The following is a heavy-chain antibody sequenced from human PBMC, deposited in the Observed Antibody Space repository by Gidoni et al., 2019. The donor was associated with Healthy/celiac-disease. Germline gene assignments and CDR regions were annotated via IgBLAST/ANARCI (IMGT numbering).Heavy chain of an antibody. D-gene: IGHD3-16*01. J-gene: IGHJ4*02. V-gene: IGHV4-31*02. Sequence: GLEWIGYIYYSGSTYYNPSLKSRVTISVDTSKNQFSLKLSSVTAADTAVYYCARYLGTFDYWGQGTLVTVSS. CDR2: IYYSGST. CDR3: ARYLGTFDY.